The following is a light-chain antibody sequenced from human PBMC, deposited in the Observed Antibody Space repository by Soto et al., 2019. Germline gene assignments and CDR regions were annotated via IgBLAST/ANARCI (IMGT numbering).Light chain of an antibody. J-gene: IGKJ2*02. Sequence: DIQMTQSPPSLSASVGVRVTITCRASQGINNYLAWFQQKPEKAPKSLISAASSLQNGVPSRFSGSGLEKDFTRTISSLQPDNCATSSCQKYDRDPRTFGQGTNVESK. CDR3: QKYDRDPRT. CDR1: QGINNY. V-gene: IGKV1-16*01. CDR2: AAS.